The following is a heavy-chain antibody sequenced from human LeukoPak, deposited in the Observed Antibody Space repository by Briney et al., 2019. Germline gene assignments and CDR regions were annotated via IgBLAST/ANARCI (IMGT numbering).Heavy chain of an antibody. D-gene: IGHD2-2*02. Sequence: SVTVSCTASGGTFSSYAISWVRQAPGQGLEWMGGIIPIFGIANYAQKFQGRVTITTDESTSTAYMELSSLRSEDTAVYYCAVYCSSTSCYTSISLPTETGKHAHWGQGTLVTVSS. CDR2: IIPIFGIA. CDR1: GGTFSSYA. CDR3: AVYCSSTSCYTSISLPTETGKHAH. J-gene: IGHJ4*02. V-gene: IGHV1-69*05.